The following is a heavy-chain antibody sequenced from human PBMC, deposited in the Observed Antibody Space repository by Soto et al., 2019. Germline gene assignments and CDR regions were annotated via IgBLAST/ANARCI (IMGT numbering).Heavy chain of an antibody. Sequence: ASVKVSCKASGYTFTSYGISWVRQAPGQGLEWMGWISAYNGNTNYAQKLQGRVTMTTDTSTSTDYMELRSLRSDDTAVYYCARAADYDFWSGYYTPHAFDIWGQGTMVTVSS. D-gene: IGHD3-3*01. CDR1: GYTFTSYG. J-gene: IGHJ3*02. CDR3: ARAADYDFWSGYYTPHAFDI. V-gene: IGHV1-18*01. CDR2: ISAYNGNT.